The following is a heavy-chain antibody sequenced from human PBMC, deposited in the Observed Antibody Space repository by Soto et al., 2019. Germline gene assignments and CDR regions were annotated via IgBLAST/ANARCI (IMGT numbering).Heavy chain of an antibody. Sequence: QVQLVESGGGVVQPGRSLRLSCAASGFTFSSYAMNWVRQAPGKGLEWVAFISYDGSDECYVDSVKGRLTISRDDSKNTLYVQMNSLRAEDTAVDYCAVGLVSGTNFDNWGQGTRVTVSS. CDR2: ISYDGSDE. CDR3: AVGLVSGTNFDN. D-gene: IGHD1-26*01. J-gene: IGHJ4*02. CDR1: GFTFSSYA. V-gene: IGHV3-30*03.